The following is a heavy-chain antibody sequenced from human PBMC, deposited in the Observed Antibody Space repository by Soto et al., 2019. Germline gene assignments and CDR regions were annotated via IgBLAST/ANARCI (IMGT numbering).Heavy chain of an antibody. J-gene: IGHJ4*02. Sequence: GASVKVSCKASGYTFTGYYMHWVRQAPGQGLEWMGWINPNSGGTNYAQKFQGRVTMTRDTSISTAYMELSRPRSDDTAVYYCARDRRLVSQRQQLVPGYWGQGTLVTVSS. V-gene: IGHV1-2*02. CDR1: GYTFTGYY. CDR2: INPNSGGT. CDR3: ARDRRLVSQRQQLVPGY. D-gene: IGHD6-13*01.